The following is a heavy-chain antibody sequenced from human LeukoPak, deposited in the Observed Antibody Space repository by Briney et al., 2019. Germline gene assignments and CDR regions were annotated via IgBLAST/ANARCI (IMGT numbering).Heavy chain of an antibody. D-gene: IGHD3-10*01. CDR3: ATTNVLLWFGELSKTVYFDY. V-gene: IGHV4-59*12. CDR2: IYYSGST. Sequence: SETLSLTCTVSGGSFGSYYWNWIRQPPGKGLEWIGYIYYSGSTNYNPSLKSRVTISVDTSKNQFSLKLSSVTAADTAVYYCATTNVLLWFGELSKTVYFDYWGQGTLVTISS. CDR1: GGSFGSYY. J-gene: IGHJ4*02.